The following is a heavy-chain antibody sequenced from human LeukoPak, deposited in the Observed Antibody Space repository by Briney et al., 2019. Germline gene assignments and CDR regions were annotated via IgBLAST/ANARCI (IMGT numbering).Heavy chain of an antibody. V-gene: IGHV3-7*01. J-gene: IGHJ4*02. Sequence: PGGSLRLSCSASGFIFSDYSMTWVRQAPGKGLEWVANIKKDGSEKYYVDSVRGRFTISRDNAKNSLFLQMNSLRAEDTAVYYCARYSRTVSTGYWGQGTLVTVSS. D-gene: IGHD4-11*01. CDR2: IKKDGSEK. CDR3: ARYSRTVSTGY. CDR1: GFIFSDYS.